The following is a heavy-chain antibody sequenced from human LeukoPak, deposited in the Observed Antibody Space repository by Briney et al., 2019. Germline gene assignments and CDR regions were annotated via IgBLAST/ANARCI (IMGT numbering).Heavy chain of an antibody. V-gene: IGHV3-33*01. CDR1: GFTFSSYG. D-gene: IGHD1-26*01. CDR3: ARGLINHWSYFAFAP. Sequence: GGSLRLSCAASGFTFSSYGMHWVRQAPGKGLEWVAVIWYDGSNKYYADSVKGRFTISRDNSKNTLYLQMNSLRAEDTAVYYCARGLINHWSYFAFAPWGQGTLVTVSS. CDR2: IWYDGSNK. J-gene: IGHJ5*02.